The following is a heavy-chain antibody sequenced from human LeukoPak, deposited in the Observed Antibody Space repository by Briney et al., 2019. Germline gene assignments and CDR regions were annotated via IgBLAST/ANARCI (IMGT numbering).Heavy chain of an antibody. CDR2: IYYSGST. D-gene: IGHD1-26*01. CDR3: ARDPVGATAGLGYFDY. J-gene: IGHJ4*02. Sequence: PSETLSLTCTVSGGSISSYYWSWIRQPPGKGLEWIGYIYYSGSTNYNPSLKSRVTISVDTSKYQFSLKLSSVTAADTAVYYCARDPVGATAGLGYFDYWGQGTLVTVSS. CDR1: GGSISSYY. V-gene: IGHV4-59*01.